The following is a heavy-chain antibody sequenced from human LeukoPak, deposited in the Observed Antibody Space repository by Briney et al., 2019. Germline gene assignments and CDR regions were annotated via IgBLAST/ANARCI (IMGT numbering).Heavy chain of an antibody. D-gene: IGHD6-19*01. Sequence: GGSLRLSCAASGFIFSSYSMNWVRQAPGKGLEWVSYISSSSTYIYYADSVKGRFTISRDNAKNSLYLQMNSLTAEDTAVYYCHSPGVAVTGTEYWGQGTRVTVSS. CDR1: GFIFSSYS. V-gene: IGHV3-21*01. CDR2: ISSSSTYI. J-gene: IGHJ4*02. CDR3: HSPGVAVTGTEY.